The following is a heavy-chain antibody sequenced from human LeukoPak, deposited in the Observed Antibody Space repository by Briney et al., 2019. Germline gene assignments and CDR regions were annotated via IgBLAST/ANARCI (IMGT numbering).Heavy chain of an antibody. V-gene: IGHV3-30*02. Sequence: GGSLRLSCAASGFTFSSYGMHWVRQAPGKGLEWVAFIRYDGSNKYYADSVKGRFTISRDNAKNSLYLQMNSLRAEDTAVYYCARAPPHHWGVDYWGQGTLVTVSS. J-gene: IGHJ4*02. D-gene: IGHD7-27*01. CDR3: ARAPPHHWGVDY. CDR2: IRYDGSNK. CDR1: GFTFSSYG.